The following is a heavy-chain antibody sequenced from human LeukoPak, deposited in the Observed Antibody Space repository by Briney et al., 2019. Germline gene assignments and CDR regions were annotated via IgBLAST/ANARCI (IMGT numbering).Heavy chain of an antibody. CDR2: INRDGSST. D-gene: IGHD1-26*01. CDR3: ARGGDTGNIDI. V-gene: IGHV3-74*01. CDR1: GIIFSNYW. Sequence: PGGSLRLSCAASGIIFSNYWMHWVRQAPGKGLVWVSRINRDGSSTSYADSVKGRFTISRDNAKNTLYLQMNSLRAEDTALYYCARGGDTGNIDIWGQGTMVTVSS. J-gene: IGHJ3*02.